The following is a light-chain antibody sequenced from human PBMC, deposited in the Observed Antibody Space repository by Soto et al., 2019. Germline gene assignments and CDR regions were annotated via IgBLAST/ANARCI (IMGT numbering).Light chain of an antibody. CDR3: QQRSDWPPIT. CDR2: DAS. J-gene: IGKJ5*01. V-gene: IGKV3-11*01. CDR1: QSVRSH. Sequence: VLTQSPATLSLSPGEAATLSCSASQSVRSHLAWYQQRPGQPPRLLIYDASYRATGVPLRFSGSGSGTEFTLTISSLESGDSAIYYCQQRSDWPPITFGQGTRLEIK.